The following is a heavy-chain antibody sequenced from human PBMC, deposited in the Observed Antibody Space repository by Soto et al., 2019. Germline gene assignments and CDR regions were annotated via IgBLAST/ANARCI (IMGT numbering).Heavy chain of an antibody. CDR1: GFPFSNYA. D-gene: IGHD3-22*01. CDR3: AKIESRFFYDRTGYYPCAY. Sequence: QLLESGGGLVQPGGSLRLSCVASGFPFSNYAMTWVRQAPGKGLEWVSALSGSGVSTYYADSVMGRFTISRDNSKNTVYLQMNSLRAEDPAVYYCAKIESRFFYDRTGYYPCAYWGQGTLVTVSS. CDR2: LSGSGVST. V-gene: IGHV3-23*01. J-gene: IGHJ4*02.